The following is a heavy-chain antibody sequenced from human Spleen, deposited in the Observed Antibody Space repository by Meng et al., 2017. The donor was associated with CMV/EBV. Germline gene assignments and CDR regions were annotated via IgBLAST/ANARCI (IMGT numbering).Heavy chain of an antibody. V-gene: IGHV3-9*01. J-gene: IGHJ6*02. D-gene: IGHD3-3*01. CDR1: GFTFDDYA. Sequence: SLRLSCAASGFTFDDYAMHWVRQAPGKGLEWVSGSSWNSGSIGYADSVKGRFTISRDNAKNSMYLQMNSLRAEDTAVYYCASRNEYTYYDFWSGYYVEEHGMDVWGQGTTVTVSS. CDR3: ASRNEYTYYDFWSGYYVEEHGMDV. CDR2: SSWNSGSI.